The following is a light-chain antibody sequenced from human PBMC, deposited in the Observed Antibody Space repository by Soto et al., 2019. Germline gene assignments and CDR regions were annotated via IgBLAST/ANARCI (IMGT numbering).Light chain of an antibody. CDR2: GNN. CDR3: QAYDTNLSGASV. CDR1: SSNIGAGFD. Sequence: QSVLTQSPSVSGAPGQRVSISCTGTSSNIGAGFDVHWYQQLPATAPKLLIYGNNNRPSGVPDRFSGSKSGISASLAITGLQAKDEPDYYCQAYDTNLSGASVFGAGTKLTVL. V-gene: IGLV1-40*01. J-gene: IGLJ1*01.